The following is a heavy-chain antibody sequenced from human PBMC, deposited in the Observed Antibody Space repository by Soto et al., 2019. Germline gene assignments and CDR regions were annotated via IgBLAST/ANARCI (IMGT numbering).Heavy chain of an antibody. CDR2: IDPSDSYT. Sequence: GESLKISCKGSGYSFTSYWISWVRHMPGKGLEWLGRIDPSDSYTNYSPSFQGHVTISADKSISTAYLQWSSLKASDTAMYYCSASTGTTSYDAFDIWGQGTMVT. CDR1: GYSFTSYW. V-gene: IGHV5-10-1*01. D-gene: IGHD1-7*01. J-gene: IGHJ3*02. CDR3: SASTGTTSYDAFDI.